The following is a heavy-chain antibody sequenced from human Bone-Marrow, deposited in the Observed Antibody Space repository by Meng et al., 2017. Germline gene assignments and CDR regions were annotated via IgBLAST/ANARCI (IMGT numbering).Heavy chain of an antibody. CDR3: AKVHIPLYYYDSSGYCLDY. Sequence: GEYLKISCAASGFTFSSYAMSWVRQAPGKGLEWVSAISGSGGSTYYADSVKGRFTISRDNSKNTLYLQMNSLRAEDTAVYYCAKVHIPLYYYDSSGYCLDYWGQGTLVTVSS. D-gene: IGHD3-22*01. CDR1: GFTFSSYA. V-gene: IGHV3-23*01. J-gene: IGHJ4*02. CDR2: ISGSGGST.